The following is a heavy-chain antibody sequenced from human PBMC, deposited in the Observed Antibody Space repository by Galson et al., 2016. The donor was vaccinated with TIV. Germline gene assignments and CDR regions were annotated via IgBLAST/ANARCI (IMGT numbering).Heavy chain of an antibody. CDR2: INQDGNEI. CDR3: ARAIGKADRF. CDR1: GFTFSSYW. Sequence: SLRLSCAASGFTFSSYWMHWVRQAPGKGLEWVANINQDGNEIYYVDSVKGRFTISRDNAKNLVFLQMTSLRAEDMAVYYCARAIGKADRFWGQGTLVTVSS. J-gene: IGHJ4*02. V-gene: IGHV3-7*03. D-gene: IGHD3-22*01.